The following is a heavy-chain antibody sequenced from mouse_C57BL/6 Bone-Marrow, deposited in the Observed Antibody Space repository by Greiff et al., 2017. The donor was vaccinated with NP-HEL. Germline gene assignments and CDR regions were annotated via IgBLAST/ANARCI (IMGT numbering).Heavy chain of an antibody. Sequence: EVMLVESGGGLVQPGGSLKLSCAASGFTFSDYYMYWVRQTPEKRLEWVAYISNGGGSTYYPDTVKGRFPISRDNAKNTLYRQMSRLKSEDTAMYYCARHGPYGSSSDYWGQGTTLTVSS. D-gene: IGHD1-1*01. J-gene: IGHJ2*01. CDR1: GFTFSDYY. CDR3: ARHGPYGSSSDY. V-gene: IGHV5-12*01. CDR2: ISNGGGST.